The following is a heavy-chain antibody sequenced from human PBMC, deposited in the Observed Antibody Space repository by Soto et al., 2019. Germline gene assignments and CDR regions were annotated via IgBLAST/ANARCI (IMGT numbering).Heavy chain of an antibody. Sequence: QLQLQESGSGLVKPSQTLSLTCAVSGGSISSGGYSWSWIRQPPGKGLEWIGYISHSGNTFSNPSLKSRVTRSVDRSKNQFSLKLSSMTAADTGVYYCARSLLSWGQGTLVTVAS. CDR2: ISHSGNT. CDR3: ARSLLS. V-gene: IGHV4-30-2*01. CDR1: GGSISSGGYS. J-gene: IGHJ4*02. D-gene: IGHD2-21*01.